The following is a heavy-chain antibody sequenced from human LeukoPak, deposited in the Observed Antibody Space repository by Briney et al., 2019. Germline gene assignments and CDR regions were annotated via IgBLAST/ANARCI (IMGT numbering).Heavy chain of an antibody. Sequence: SESLSLTCAVSGYSISSGYYWCWIRQPPGKGLWWIGSIYHSGSTYYNPSLKSRVTISVDTSKSQFSLKLSSVTAADTAVYYCARVVSSGWNYWGQGTLVTVSS. CDR1: GYSISSGYY. CDR3: ARVVSSGWNY. J-gene: IGHJ4*02. D-gene: IGHD6-19*01. V-gene: IGHV4-38-2*01. CDR2: IYHSGST.